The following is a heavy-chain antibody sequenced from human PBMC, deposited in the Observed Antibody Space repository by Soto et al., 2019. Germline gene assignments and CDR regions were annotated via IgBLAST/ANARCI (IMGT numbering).Heavy chain of an antibody. D-gene: IGHD3-10*01. J-gene: IGHJ6*02. CDR3: ARGQYYSSGSAATSYFYFGIDV. Sequence: QLQLEQSGPEVKKPGSSVKVSCKASGRSFSSDGVSWVRQAPGQGLEWMGGIIPVFGITKYVQRFQGRLTITADKSTSTVYMEMSSLSSEDTAVYFCARGQYYSSGSAATSYFYFGIDVWGQGTTVIVSS. CDR1: GRSFSSDG. CDR2: IIPVFGIT. V-gene: IGHV1-69*17.